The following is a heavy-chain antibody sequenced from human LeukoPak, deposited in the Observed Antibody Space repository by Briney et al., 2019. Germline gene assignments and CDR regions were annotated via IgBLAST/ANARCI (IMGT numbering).Heavy chain of an antibody. CDR2: ISSSSSYI. CDR3: ARDAPAVGYCSSTSCYPDY. Sequence: GRSLRLSCAASGFTFSSYSMNWVRQAPGKGLEWVSSISSSSSYIYYADSVKGRFTISRDNAKNSLYLQMNSLRAEDTAVYYCARDAPAVGYCSSTSCYPDYWGQGTLVTVSS. J-gene: IGHJ4*02. D-gene: IGHD2-2*01. V-gene: IGHV3-21*01. CDR1: GFTFSSYS.